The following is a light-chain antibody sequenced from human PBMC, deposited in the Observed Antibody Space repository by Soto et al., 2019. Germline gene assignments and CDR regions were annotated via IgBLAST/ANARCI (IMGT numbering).Light chain of an antibody. CDR3: QQYDNWPPT. CDR1: QNINSN. CDR2: GAS. J-gene: IGKJ4*01. Sequence: ETVMTQSPATLSVSPGETATLSCRASQNINSNLAWYQQKPGQAPRLLIYGASTRATGIPDRFSGGGSGTEFTLTISSLQSEDFAVYSCQQYDNWPPTFGGGTKVEIK. V-gene: IGKV3-15*01.